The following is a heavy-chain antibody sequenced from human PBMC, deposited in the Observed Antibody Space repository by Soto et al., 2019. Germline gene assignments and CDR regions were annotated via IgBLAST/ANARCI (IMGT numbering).Heavy chain of an antibody. CDR3: ARDQRQWGGPFDS. Sequence: QVQLVESGGGVVQPGRSLRLSCAASGFTFSTYAMHWVRQAPGKGLEWVAVISYDGSKKYYADSVKGRFTISRDNSKNTLYLLMNSLRAGDTAMYYCARDQRQWGGPFDSWGQGTLVTVSS. CDR2: ISYDGSKK. J-gene: IGHJ4*02. V-gene: IGHV3-30-3*01. D-gene: IGHD6-19*01. CDR1: GFTFSTYA.